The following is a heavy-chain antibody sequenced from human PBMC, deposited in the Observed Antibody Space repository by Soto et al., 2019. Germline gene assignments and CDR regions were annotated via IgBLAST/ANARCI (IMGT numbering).Heavy chain of an antibody. V-gene: IGHV4-59*08. D-gene: IGHD6-13*01. CDR2: IYYSGST. Sequence: SETLCLTCTVSGGSIISYYWSWIRQPPGKGLEWIGYIYYSGSTNYNPSLKSRVTISVDTSKNQFSLKLSSVTAADTAVYYCARRSPGIADWFDPWGQGTLVTVSS. CDR3: ARRSPGIADWFDP. J-gene: IGHJ5*02. CDR1: GGSIISYY.